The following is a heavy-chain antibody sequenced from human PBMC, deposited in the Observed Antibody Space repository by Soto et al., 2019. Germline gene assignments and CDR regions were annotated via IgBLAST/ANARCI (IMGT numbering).Heavy chain of an antibody. V-gene: IGHV3-9*02. Sequence: PGESLTLSCAASGFSSDDYAMHWVRQAAGKGLEWVSSISWNSGTIGYADSVKGRFSISRDNAKNSLYLQMNSLRTEDTAFYYCAKGLNVVGAVTTASANWLVAWGQGTRVTVSS. CDR2: ISWNSGTI. D-gene: IGHD2-15*01. CDR3: AKGLNVVGAVTTASANWLVA. J-gene: IGHJ5*02. CDR1: GFSSDDYA.